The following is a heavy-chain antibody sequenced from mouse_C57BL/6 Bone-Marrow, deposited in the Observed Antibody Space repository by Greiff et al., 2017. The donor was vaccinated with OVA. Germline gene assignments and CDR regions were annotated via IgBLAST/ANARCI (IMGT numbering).Heavy chain of an antibody. CDR3: ARDGLPYYYAMDY. CDR1: GYTFTSYW. CDR2: INPSNGGT. Sequence: VQLQQPGTELVKPGASVKLSCKASGYTFTSYWMHWVKQRPGQGLEWIGNINPSNGGTNYNEKFKSKATLTVDKSSSTAYMQLSSLTSEDSAVYYCARDGLPYYYAMDYWGQGTSVTVSS. D-gene: IGHD1-2*01. J-gene: IGHJ4*01. V-gene: IGHV1-53*01.